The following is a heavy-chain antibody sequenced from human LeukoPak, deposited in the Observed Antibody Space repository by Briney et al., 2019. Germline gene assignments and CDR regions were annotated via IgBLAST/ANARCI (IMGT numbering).Heavy chain of an antibody. D-gene: IGHD2-15*01. CDR2: IYYSGST. V-gene: IGHV4-59*01. CDR3: ARTREGYCSDGSCEFDY. J-gene: IGHJ4*02. Sequence: SETLSLTCTVSGGSISSYYWSWIRQPPGKGLEWIGYIYYSGSTNYNPSLKSRVTISVDTSKNQFSLKLSSVTAADTAVYYCARTREGYCSDGSCEFDYWGQGTLVTVSS. CDR1: GGSISSYY.